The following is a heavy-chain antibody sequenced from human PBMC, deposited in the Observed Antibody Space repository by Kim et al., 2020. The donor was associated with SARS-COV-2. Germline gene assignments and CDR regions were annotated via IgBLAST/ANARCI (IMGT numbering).Heavy chain of an antibody. V-gene: IGHV3-23*01. D-gene: IGHD4-17*01. J-gene: IGHJ6*03. CDR3: AKGPQTAVTTYYYMDV. CDR2: ISGNGVST. CDR1: GFTFSDYA. Sequence: GGSLRLSCAASGFTFSDYAMSWVRRAPGKGLEWISAISGNGVSTYYADSVKGRFTISRDNSKGLLYIHMDSLRPEDTALYFCAKGPQTAVTTYYYMDVWGKGTSVFVSS.